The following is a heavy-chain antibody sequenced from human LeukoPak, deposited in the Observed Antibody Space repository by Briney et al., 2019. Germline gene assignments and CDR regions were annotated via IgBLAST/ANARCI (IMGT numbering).Heavy chain of an antibody. V-gene: IGHV3-23*01. CDR1: GFTFSSYA. CDR3: AKSSGYCSSTSCYPPDY. Sequence: GGSLRLSCAASGFTFSSYAMSWVRQAPGKGLEWVSGISGSGGSTYYADSVKGRFTISRDNSKNTLYVQMNSLRAEDTAVYYCAKSSGYCSSTSCYPPDYWGQGTLVTVSS. J-gene: IGHJ4*02. CDR2: ISGSGGST. D-gene: IGHD2-2*01.